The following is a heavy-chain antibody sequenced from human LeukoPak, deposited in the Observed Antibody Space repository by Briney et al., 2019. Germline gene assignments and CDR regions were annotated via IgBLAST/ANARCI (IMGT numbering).Heavy chain of an antibody. CDR3: ATPHRSDYGLDY. J-gene: IGHJ4*02. CDR1: GYTFTSYG. D-gene: IGHD4-17*01. CDR2: ISAYNGNT. Sequence: ASVKVSCKASGYTFTSYGISWVRQAPGQGLEWMGWISAYNGNTNYVQKLQGRVTMTTDTSTSTAYMELRSLRSDDTAVYYCATPHRSDYGLDYWGQGTLVTVSS. V-gene: IGHV1-18*01.